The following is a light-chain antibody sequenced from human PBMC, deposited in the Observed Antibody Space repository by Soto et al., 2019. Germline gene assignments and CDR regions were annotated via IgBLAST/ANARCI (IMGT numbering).Light chain of an antibody. CDR3: SSYTSSSGYV. Sequence: QSALTQPASVSGSPGQSITISCTGTSSDVGGYNYVSWYQQHPGKAPKLMIYDVSNRPSGVSNRFSGSKSGNTASLTISGLQAEDEADYNCSSYTSSSGYVFGTGTKLTVL. CDR2: DVS. CDR1: SSDVGGYNY. J-gene: IGLJ1*01. V-gene: IGLV2-14*01.